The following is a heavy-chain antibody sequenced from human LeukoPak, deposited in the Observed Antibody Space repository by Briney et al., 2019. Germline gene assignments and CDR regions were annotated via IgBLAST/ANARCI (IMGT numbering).Heavy chain of an antibody. V-gene: IGHV4-34*01. CDR3: GQVAGAYYYGMDV. Sequence: SETLSLTCAVYGGSFSGYYWSRIRQPPGKGLEWIGEINHSGSTNYNPSLKSRVTISVDTSKNQFSLKLSSVTAADTAVYYCGQVAGAYYYGMDVWGQGTTVTVSS. D-gene: IGHD6-19*01. J-gene: IGHJ6*02. CDR2: INHSGST. CDR1: GGSFSGYY.